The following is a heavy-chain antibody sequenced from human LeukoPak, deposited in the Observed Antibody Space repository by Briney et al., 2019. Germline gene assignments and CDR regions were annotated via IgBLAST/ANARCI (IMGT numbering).Heavy chain of an antibody. Sequence: GGSLRLSCAASGFIFSNYAMSWVRQAPGKGLEWVSAISGSGRSKYYADSVKGRFTISRDNSKNTLYLQMNSLRAEDTAVYYCAKDLGYSGYDPLDYWGQGTLVTVSS. CDR1: GFIFSNYA. J-gene: IGHJ4*02. CDR2: ISGSGRSK. V-gene: IGHV3-23*01. CDR3: AKDLGYSGYDPLDY. D-gene: IGHD5-12*01.